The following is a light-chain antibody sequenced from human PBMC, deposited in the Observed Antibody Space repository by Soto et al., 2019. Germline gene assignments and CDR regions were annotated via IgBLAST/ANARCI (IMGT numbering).Light chain of an antibody. J-gene: IGKJ1*01. Sequence: EIVLTQSPGTLSLSPGERATLSCRASQSVSSSFLGWYQQKPGQAPRLLIYGGSSRATGIPDRFSGSGSGTDFTLTISRLESEDFAVYYCQQYGTSPWTFGQGTKVEIK. CDR2: GGS. CDR1: QSVSSSF. CDR3: QQYGTSPWT. V-gene: IGKV3-20*01.